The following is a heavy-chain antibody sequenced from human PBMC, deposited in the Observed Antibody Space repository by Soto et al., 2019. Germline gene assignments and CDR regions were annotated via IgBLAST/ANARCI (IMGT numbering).Heavy chain of an antibody. D-gene: IGHD3-10*01. J-gene: IGHJ4*02. Sequence: QVQLVESGGGVVQPGRSLRLSCAASGFTFSSYGMHWVRQAPGKGLEWVAVISSDGSNKYCADSVKGRFTISRDNSKNTLYLQMNSLRPEDTAVFYCAKAGVRSYGSEYFDYWGQGTLVTVSS. V-gene: IGHV3-30*18. CDR2: ISSDGSNK. CDR3: AKAGVRSYGSEYFDY. CDR1: GFTFSSYG.